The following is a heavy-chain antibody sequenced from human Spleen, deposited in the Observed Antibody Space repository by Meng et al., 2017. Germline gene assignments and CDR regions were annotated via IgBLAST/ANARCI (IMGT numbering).Heavy chain of an antibody. V-gene: IGHV4-34*01. D-gene: IGHD2-15*01. J-gene: IGHJ4*02. CDR2: INHSGST. Sequence: QVPLPQWGAVLLKPSETLSLTCAVFGGSFSGYYWSWIRQPPGKGLEWIGEINHSGSTNYNPSLKSRVTISVDTSKNQFSLKLSSVTAADTAVYYCASLPDLQSPFCSGGSCYSGWGQGTLVTVSS. CDR3: ASLPDLQSPFCSGGSCYSG. CDR1: GGSFSGYY.